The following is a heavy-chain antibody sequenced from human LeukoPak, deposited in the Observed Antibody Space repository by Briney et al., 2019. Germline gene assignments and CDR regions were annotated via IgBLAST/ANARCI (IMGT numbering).Heavy chain of an antibody. CDR1: GGSFSGYY. D-gene: IGHD2-15*01. J-gene: IGHJ4*02. V-gene: IGHV4-34*01. CDR2: INHSGST. Sequence: SETLSLTCAVYGGSFSGYYWSWIRQPPGKGLEWIGEINHSGSTNYNPSLKSRVTISVDTPKNQFSLKLSSVTAADTAVYYCARDLLRDFDYWGQGTLVTVSS. CDR3: ARDLLRDFDY.